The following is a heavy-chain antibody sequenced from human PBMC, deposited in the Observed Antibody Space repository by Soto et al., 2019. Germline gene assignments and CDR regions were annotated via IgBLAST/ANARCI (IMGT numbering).Heavy chain of an antibody. V-gene: IGHV4-31*03. D-gene: IGHD3-3*01. CDR3: ARLRWSGYVYFDY. CDR1: GGPISSGGCF. J-gene: IGHJ4*02. CDR2: IYYTGST. Sequence: PSETLSLTCSVSGGPISSGGCFWTWIRQSPGKGLEWIGHIYYTGSTSSNPSLKGRITFSVDTSKNQFSLNLNSVTAADTAVYYCARLRWSGYVYFDYWGQGAVVTVSS.